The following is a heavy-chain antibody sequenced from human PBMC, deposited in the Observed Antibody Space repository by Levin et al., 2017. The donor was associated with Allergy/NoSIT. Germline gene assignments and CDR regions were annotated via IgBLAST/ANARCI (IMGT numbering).Heavy chain of an antibody. J-gene: IGHJ4*02. Sequence: GGSLRLSCTTSGFNMNVYFIHWVRQAPGQGLEWMGRINSNSGDTSYAQKFQGRVTMTWDTSISTASMELRSLTSDDTALYFCARARYCSTTSCRSFDWWGQGTLVTVSS. D-gene: IGHD2-2*01. CDR1: GFNMNVYF. CDR2: INSNSGDT. V-gene: IGHV1-2*02. CDR3: ARARYCSTTSCRSFDW.